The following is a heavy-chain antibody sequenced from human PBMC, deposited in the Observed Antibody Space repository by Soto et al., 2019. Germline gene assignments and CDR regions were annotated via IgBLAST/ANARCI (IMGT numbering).Heavy chain of an antibody. CDR3: ARSLRFLEWSHNYYYYGMDV. Sequence: SENLSLTCAVYGGSFSGYYWSWIRQPPGKGLEWIGEINHSGSTNYNPSLKSRVTISVDTSKNQFSLKLSSVTAADTAVYYCARSLRFLEWSHNYYYYGMDVWGQGTTVTVSS. CDR2: INHSGST. D-gene: IGHD3-3*01. CDR1: GGSFSGYY. J-gene: IGHJ6*02. V-gene: IGHV4-34*01.